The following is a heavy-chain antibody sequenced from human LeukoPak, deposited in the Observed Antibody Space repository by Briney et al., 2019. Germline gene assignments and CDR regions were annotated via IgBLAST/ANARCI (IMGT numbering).Heavy chain of an antibody. CDR3: TTEYYGSDYY. J-gene: IGHJ4*02. CDR1: GLPYNTAW. Sequence: NPGGSVTLPCAASGLPYNTAWMIGVRQAPGRGLEWVGHVKSKNAGGTTDYAAPVKGRFTISRDDSKTTLYLQMNSLKTEDTAVYYCTTEYYGSDYYWGQGTLATVSS. D-gene: IGHD3-10*01. V-gene: IGHV3-15*01. CDR2: VKSKNAGGTT.